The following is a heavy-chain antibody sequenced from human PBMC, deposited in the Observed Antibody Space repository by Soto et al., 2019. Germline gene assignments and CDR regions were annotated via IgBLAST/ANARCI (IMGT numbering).Heavy chain of an antibody. J-gene: IGHJ4*02. V-gene: IGHV3-13*01. CDR2: IGTAGDT. Sequence: EVQLVESGGGLVQPGGSLRLSCAASGFTFSSYDMHWVRQATGKGLEWVSAIGTAGDTYYPGSVKGRFTISRENAKNSLYLQMNSLRAGDTAVYYCARLSEDSSGWYVFDYWGQGTLVTVSS. CDR3: ARLSEDSSGWYVFDY. D-gene: IGHD6-19*01. CDR1: GFTFSSYD.